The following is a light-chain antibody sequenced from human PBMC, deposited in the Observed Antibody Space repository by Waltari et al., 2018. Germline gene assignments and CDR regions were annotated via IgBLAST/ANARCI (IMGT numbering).Light chain of an antibody. V-gene: IGLV3-1*01. CDR3: QTWDSSTAVV. CDR2: QDS. CDR1: KLGDKY. Sequence: SYELTQPPSVSVSPGQTASITCSGDKLGDKYACWYQQKPAQSPVLVIYQDSKRPSGTPEGFSGSNSGNTATLTISGTQAMDEADYYCQTWDSSTAVVFGGGTKLTVL. J-gene: IGLJ2*01.